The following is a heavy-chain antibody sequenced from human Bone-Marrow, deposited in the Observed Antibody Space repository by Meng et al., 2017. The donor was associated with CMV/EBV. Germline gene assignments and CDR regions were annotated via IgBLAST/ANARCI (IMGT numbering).Heavy chain of an antibody. CDR2: ISWNSGSI. CDR1: GGTFSDSV. D-gene: IGHD1-14*01. Sequence: SLKISCVVSGGTFSDSVMSWVRQAPGKGLEWVSGISWNSGSIGYADSVKGRFTISRDNAKKSLYLQMNSLRAEDTAVYYCAKTKVQRYTQYYFDYWGQGTLVTVSS. V-gene: IGHV3-9*01. CDR3: AKTKVQRYTQYYFDY. J-gene: IGHJ4*02.